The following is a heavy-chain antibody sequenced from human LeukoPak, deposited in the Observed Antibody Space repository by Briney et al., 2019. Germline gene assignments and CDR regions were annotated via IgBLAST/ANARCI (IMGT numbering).Heavy chain of an antibody. Sequence: GGSLRLSCAVSGFTFSSYAMSWVRQAPGKGLEWVSTNSGRDGSTYYADSVKGRFTISRDNAKNSLYLQMNSLRAEDTALYHCARDCSSTSCHWGIWFDPWGQGTLVTVSS. V-gene: IGHV3-23*01. D-gene: IGHD2-2*01. J-gene: IGHJ5*02. CDR3: ARDCSSTSCHWGIWFDP. CDR1: GFTFSSYA. CDR2: NSGRDGST.